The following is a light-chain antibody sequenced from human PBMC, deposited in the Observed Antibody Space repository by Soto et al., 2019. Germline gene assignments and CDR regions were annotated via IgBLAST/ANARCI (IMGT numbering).Light chain of an antibody. CDR3: QSFDSSLRGV. Sequence: QSVLTQPPSESGAPGQRVTISCTGSSSNIGAGYDVHWYQQLPGKAPKLLIYGNSYRPSGVPDRFSGSKSGTSASLAITGLQADDEADYYCQSFDSSLRGVFGTGTKLTVL. J-gene: IGLJ1*01. CDR1: SSNIGAGYD. CDR2: GNS. V-gene: IGLV1-40*01.